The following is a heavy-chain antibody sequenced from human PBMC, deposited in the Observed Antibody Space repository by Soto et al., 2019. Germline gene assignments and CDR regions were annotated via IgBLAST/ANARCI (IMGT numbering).Heavy chain of an antibody. CDR1: GFTFSSYA. CDR3: AKDRLSGYYYLLTEGFI. CDR2: ISGSGGST. V-gene: IGHV3-23*01. J-gene: IGHJ4*02. Sequence: GGSLRLSCAASGFTFSSYAMSWVRQAPGKGLEWVSAISGSGGSTYYADSVKGRFTISRDNSKNTLYLQMNSLRAEDTAVYYCAKDRLSGYYYLLTEGFIWGQGTLVTVSS. D-gene: IGHD3-22*01.